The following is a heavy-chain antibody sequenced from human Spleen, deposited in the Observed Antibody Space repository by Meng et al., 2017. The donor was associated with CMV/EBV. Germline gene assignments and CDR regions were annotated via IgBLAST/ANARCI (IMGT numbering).Heavy chain of an antibody. CDR1: GYIFMAYG. CDR2: IIPILGIA. Sequence: SVKVSCKASGYIFMAYGISWVRQAPGQGLEWMGRIIPILGIANYAQKFQGRVTITADKSTSTAYMELSSLRSEDTAVYYCARAFEGLLGYWGQGTLVTVSS. CDR3: ARAFEGLLGY. D-gene: IGHD3-10*01. V-gene: IGHV1-69*04. J-gene: IGHJ4*02.